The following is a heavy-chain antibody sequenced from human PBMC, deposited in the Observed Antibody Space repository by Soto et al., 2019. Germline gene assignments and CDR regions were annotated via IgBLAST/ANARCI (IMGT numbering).Heavy chain of an antibody. CDR2: IYPGDSDT. V-gene: IGHV5-51*01. J-gene: IGHJ5*01. D-gene: IGHD2-2*01. CDR3: AREGPYCSRTSCYFVS. CDR1: GYSFTSYW. Sequence: PGESLKISCKGSGYSFTSYWIGWVRQMPGKGLEWMGIIYPGDSDTRYSPSFQGQVTISADKSISTAYLQWNSLQASDTAIYYCAREGPYCSRTSCYFVSWGQGTLVTVSS.